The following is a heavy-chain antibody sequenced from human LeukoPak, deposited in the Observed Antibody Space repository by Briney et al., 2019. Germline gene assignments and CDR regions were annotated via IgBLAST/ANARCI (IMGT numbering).Heavy chain of an antibody. CDR1: GGSISSYY. Sequence: PSETLSLTCTVPGGSISSYYWIWTRQPPGKGLEWIGYIYYSGTTYDYNPSLQSRVTMSVDTSKNQFSLKLSSVTAADTAVYYCARGPPSVVLRFLEHKGGNWFDPWGQGTLVTVSS. CDR2: IYYSGTTY. V-gene: IGHV4-59*12. D-gene: IGHD3-3*01. CDR3: ARGPPSVVLRFLEHKGGNWFDP. J-gene: IGHJ5*02.